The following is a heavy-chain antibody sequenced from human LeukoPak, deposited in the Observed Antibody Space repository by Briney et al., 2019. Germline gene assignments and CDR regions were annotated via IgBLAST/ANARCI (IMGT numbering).Heavy chain of an antibody. D-gene: IGHD3-16*01. CDR1: GGSVSSSSYY. CDR2: IYHSGRT. Sequence: SETLSLTCTVSGGSVSSSSYYWGWIRQPPGMGLEWIGDIYHSGRTYFNPSLKSRVTISVDTSKNQFSLKLNSVTAADTAVYYCSVRPYDADDAIYWGQGTLVTVSS. V-gene: IGHV4-39*01. J-gene: IGHJ4*02. CDR3: SVRPYDADDAIY.